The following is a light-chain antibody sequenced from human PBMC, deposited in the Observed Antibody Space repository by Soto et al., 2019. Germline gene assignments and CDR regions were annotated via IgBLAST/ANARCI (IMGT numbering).Light chain of an antibody. CDR2: GAS. CDR1: QSLSSSY. CDR3: QQDASSPRT. J-gene: IGKJ1*01. Sequence: EIVLTQSPGTLSLSPGERATLSCRASQSLSSSYLAWYQQKPGQAPRLLIYGASSRATAIPDRFSGSGSGTDFTLTISRLEPEDFAVYYCQQDASSPRTFGQGTKVEI. V-gene: IGKV3-20*01.